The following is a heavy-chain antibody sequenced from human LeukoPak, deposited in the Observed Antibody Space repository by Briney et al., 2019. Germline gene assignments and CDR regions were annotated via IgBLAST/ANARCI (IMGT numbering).Heavy chain of an antibody. V-gene: IGHV4-31*03. D-gene: IGHD3-22*01. CDR2: IYYSGST. Sequence: SETLSLTCTVSGGSISSGGYYWSWSRQHPGKGLEWIGYIYYSGSTYYNPSLKSRVTISVDTSKNQFSLKLSSVTAADTAVYYCARDRYDSRSTWGQGTLVTVSS. CDR1: GGSISSGGYY. CDR3: ARDRYDSRST. J-gene: IGHJ5*02.